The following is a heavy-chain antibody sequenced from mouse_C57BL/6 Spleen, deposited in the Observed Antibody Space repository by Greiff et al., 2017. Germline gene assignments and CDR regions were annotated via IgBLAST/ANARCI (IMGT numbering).Heavy chain of an antibody. CDR1: GFTFSSYA. V-gene: IGHV5-9-1*02. D-gene: IGHD1-1*01. Sequence: EVQLVESGEGLVKPGGSLKLSCAASGFTFSSYAMSWVRQTPEKRLEWVAYISSGGDYIYYADTVKGRFTISRDNARNTLYLQMSSLKSEDTAMYYCTRVGYYGSSSYFDVWGTGTTVTVSS. CDR2: ISSGGDYI. CDR3: TRVGYYGSSSYFDV. J-gene: IGHJ1*03.